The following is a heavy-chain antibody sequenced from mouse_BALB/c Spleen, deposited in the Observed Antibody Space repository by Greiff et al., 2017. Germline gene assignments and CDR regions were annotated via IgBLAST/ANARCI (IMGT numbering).Heavy chain of an antibody. D-gene: IGHD2-1*01. Sequence: VQGVESGAELARPGASVKLSCKASGYTFTDYYINWVKQRTGQGLEWIGEIYPGSGNTYYNEKFKGKATLTADKSSSTAYMQLSSLTSEDSAVYFCASYSPWGQGTLVTVSA. J-gene: IGHJ3*01. V-gene: IGHV1-77*01. CDR3: ASYSP. CDR1: GYTFTDYY. CDR2: IYPGSGNT.